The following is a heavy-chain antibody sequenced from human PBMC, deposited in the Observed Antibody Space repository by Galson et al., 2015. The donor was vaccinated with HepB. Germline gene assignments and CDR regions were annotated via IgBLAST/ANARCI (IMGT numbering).Heavy chain of an antibody. J-gene: IGHJ6*02. D-gene: IGHD6-19*01. CDR2: ISAYNGNT. CDR3: ARDPVAGTFYYYYGMDV. CDR1: GYTFTSYG. Sequence: SVKVSCKASGYTFTSYGISRVRQAPGQGLEWMGWISAYNGNTNYAQKLQGRVTMTTDTSTSTAYMELRSLRSDDTAVYYCARDPVAGTFYYYYGMDVWGQGTTVTVSS. V-gene: IGHV1-18*04.